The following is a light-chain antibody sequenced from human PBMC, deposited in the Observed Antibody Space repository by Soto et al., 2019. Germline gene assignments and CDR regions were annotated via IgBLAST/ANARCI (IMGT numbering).Light chain of an antibody. CDR2: EGS. J-gene: IGLJ2*01. CDR1: SSDVGSYNL. CDR3: CSYAGSSTFGVV. V-gene: IGLV2-23*03. Sequence: QSALTQPASVSGSPGQSITISFTGTSSDVGSYNLVSWYQQHPGKAPKLMNYEGSKRPSGVSNRFSGSKSGNTASLTISGLQAEDEADYYCCSYAGSSTFGVVFGGGTKLTVL.